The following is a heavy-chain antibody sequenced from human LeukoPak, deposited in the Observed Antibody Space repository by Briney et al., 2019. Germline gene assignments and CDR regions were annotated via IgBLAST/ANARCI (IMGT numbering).Heavy chain of an antibody. D-gene: IGHD6-13*01. J-gene: IGHJ4*02. V-gene: IGHV4-4*07. CDR2: IYTCGST. CDR3: ARQYSSSWYLDY. CDR1: GGSISSYY. Sequence: PSETLSLTCTVSGGSISSYYWSWIRQPAGKGLEWIGRIYTCGSTNYNPSLKSRVTISVDKSKNQFSLKLSSVTAADTAVYYCARQYSSSWYLDYWDQGTLVTVSS.